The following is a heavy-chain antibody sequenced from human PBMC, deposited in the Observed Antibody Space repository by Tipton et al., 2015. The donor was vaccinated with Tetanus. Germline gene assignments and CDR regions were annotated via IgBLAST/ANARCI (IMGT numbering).Heavy chain of an antibody. Sequence: TLSLTCTVSSGSISSDAHYWSWIRQAPGKGLEWLGYISHSGTTNYNPSLMSRVTLSLDTARGQFSLKLTSVTAADAAVYFCARDRRDFAYDSRGFYSPLYYFDNWGQGVRVTVSS. D-gene: IGHD3-22*01. CDR2: ISHSGTT. V-gene: IGHV4-30-4*01. CDR1: SGSISSDAHY. CDR3: ARDRRDFAYDSRGFYSPLYYFDN. J-gene: IGHJ4*02.